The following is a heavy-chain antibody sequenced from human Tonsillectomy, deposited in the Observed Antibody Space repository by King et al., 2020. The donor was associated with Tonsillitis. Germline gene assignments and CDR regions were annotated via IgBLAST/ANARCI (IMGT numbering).Heavy chain of an antibody. CDR1: GGSFSGYY. J-gene: IGHJ5*02. V-gene: IGHV4-34*01. D-gene: IGHD3-22*01. Sequence: VQLQQWGAGLLKPSETLSLTCAVYGGSFSGYYWSWIRQPPGKGLEWIGEINHSRSTNYNPSLKSRVTISVDTSKNQFSLKLSSVTAADTAVYYCARVRRGITMTPLDPWGQGTLVTVSS. CDR3: ARVRRGITMTPLDP. CDR2: INHSRST.